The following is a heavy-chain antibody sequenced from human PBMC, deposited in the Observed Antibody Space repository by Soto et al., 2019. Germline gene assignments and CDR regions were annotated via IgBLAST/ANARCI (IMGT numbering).Heavy chain of an antibody. J-gene: IGHJ4*02. V-gene: IGHV3-15*01. CDR2: IKSKTDGRTT. CDR1: GFTFTNAW. CDR3: TTDRAIMEAVIFDS. Sequence: EVQLVESGGGLVKPGESLRLSCAASGFTFTNAWMSWVRQAPGKGLELVGRIKSKTDGRTTDYTAPVKGRFTISRDDSKNTLYLQINSLETEDTAVYYCTTDRAIMEAVIFDSWGQGTLVTVSS. D-gene: IGHD2-15*01.